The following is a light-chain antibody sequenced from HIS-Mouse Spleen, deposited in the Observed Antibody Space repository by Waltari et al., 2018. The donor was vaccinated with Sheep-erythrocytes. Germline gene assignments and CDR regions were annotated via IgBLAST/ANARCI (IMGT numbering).Light chain of an antibody. CDR1: SSDVGSYNL. CDR3: CSYAGSSTPWV. V-gene: IGLV2-23*01. CDR2: DGT. Sequence: QSALTQPASVSGSPGQSITISCTGTSSDVGSYNLVSWYQQHPGKAPKLMNYDGTKRPSGCSNRFSGSKSGNTASLTISGLQAEDEADYYCCSYAGSSTPWVFGGGTKLTVL. J-gene: IGLJ3*02.